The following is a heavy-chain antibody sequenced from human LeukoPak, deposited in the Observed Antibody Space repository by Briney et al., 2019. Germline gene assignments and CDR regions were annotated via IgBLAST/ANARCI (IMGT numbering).Heavy chain of an antibody. V-gene: IGHV1-69*04. D-gene: IGHD7-27*01. Sequence: SVKVSCKAFGGTFSSYAISWVRQAPGQGLEWMGRIIPIFGIANYAQKFQGRDTITADKSTSTAYMELSSLRSEDTAVYYCARGGENWFDPWGQGTLVTVSS. CDR3: ARGGENWFDP. J-gene: IGHJ5*02. CDR2: IIPIFGIA. CDR1: GGTFSSYA.